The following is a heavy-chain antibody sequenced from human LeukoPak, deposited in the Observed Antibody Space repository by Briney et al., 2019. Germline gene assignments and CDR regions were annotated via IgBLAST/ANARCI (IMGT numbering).Heavy chain of an antibody. D-gene: IGHD6-19*01. J-gene: IGHJ4*02. Sequence: GGSLRLSCAASGFTFSSYGMHWVRQAPGKGLEWVAFIRHDGSNKYYADSVKGRFTISRDNSKNTLYLQMNSLRAEETAVYYCASGEQWLGILDYWGQGTLVTVSS. V-gene: IGHV3-30*02. CDR3: ASGEQWLGILDY. CDR2: IRHDGSNK. CDR1: GFTFSSYG.